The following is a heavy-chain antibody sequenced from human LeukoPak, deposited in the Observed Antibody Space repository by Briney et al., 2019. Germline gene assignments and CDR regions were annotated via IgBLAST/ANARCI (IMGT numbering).Heavy chain of an antibody. V-gene: IGHV4-34*01. J-gene: IGHJ5*02. Sequence: SETLSLTCAVYGGSFSGYYWSWIRQPPGKGLEWIGEINHSGSTNYNPSLKSRVTISVDTSKNQFSLKLSSVTAADTAVYYCARHPARQYPGRPRGGNWFDPWGQGTLVTVSS. D-gene: IGHD3-16*01. CDR2: INHSGST. CDR1: GGSFSGYY. CDR3: ARHPARQYPGRPRGGNWFDP.